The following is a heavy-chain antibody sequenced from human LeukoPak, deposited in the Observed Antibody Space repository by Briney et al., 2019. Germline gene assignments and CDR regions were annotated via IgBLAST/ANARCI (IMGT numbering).Heavy chain of an antibody. J-gene: IGHJ4*02. V-gene: IGHV4-31*03. D-gene: IGHD3-10*01. Sequence: SETLSLTCTVSGGSISSGGYYWSWIRQHPGKGQEWIGYIYYSGSTYYNPSLKSRVTISVDTSKNQFSLKLSSVTAADTAVYYCARDHIDGITNSFDYWGQGTLVTVSS. CDR1: GGSISSGGYY. CDR3: ARDHIDGITNSFDY. CDR2: IYYSGST.